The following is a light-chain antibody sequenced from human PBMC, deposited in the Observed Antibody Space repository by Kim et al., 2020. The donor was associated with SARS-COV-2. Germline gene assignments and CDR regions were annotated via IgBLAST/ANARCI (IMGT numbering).Light chain of an antibody. J-gene: IGKJ2*01. CDR2: AAS. CDR1: QTISNY. Sequence: SASVGDRVTITCRASQTISNYLNWYQQKPGTAPNLLIYAASNLQSGVPSRFSGSGSGTDFTLTISSLQHDDFATYYCQQSYITPYTFGQGTKLEIK. CDR3: QQSYITPYT. V-gene: IGKV1-39*01.